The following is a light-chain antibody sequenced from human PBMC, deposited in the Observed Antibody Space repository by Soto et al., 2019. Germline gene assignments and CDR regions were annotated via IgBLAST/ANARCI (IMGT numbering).Light chain of an antibody. V-gene: IGKV3-15*01. J-gene: IGKJ1*01. CDR2: DAS. Sequence: EIVMTQSPATLSVSPGERATLSCRASQSVSRNLAWYQQKPGQPPRLLIYDASTRATGVPARFGGSGSGTEFTLTISSLQSEDFAVYYCQQYNNWPPNTFGQGTKVDIK. CDR1: QSVSRN. CDR3: QQYNNWPPNT.